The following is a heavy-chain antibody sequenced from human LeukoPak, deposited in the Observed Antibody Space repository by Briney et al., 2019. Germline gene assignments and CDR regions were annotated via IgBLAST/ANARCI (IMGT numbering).Heavy chain of an antibody. V-gene: IGHV4-59*01. CDR3: AREVWEGSGSYYDY. J-gene: IGHJ4*02. Sequence: PSETLSLTCTVSGGSISSYYWSWIRQPPGKGLEWIGYIYYSGSTNYNPSLKSRVTISVDTSKNQFSLKLSSVTAADTAVYYCAREVWEGSGSYYDYWGQGTLVTVSS. D-gene: IGHD3-10*01. CDR1: GGSISSYY. CDR2: IYYSGST.